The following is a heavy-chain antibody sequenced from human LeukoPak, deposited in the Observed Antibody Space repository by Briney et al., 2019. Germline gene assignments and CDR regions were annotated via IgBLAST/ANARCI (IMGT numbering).Heavy chain of an antibody. D-gene: IGHD1-26*01. CDR1: GFTFSSYA. J-gene: IGHJ4*02. Sequence: GGSLRLSCAASGFTFSSYAMSWVRQAPGKGLEWVSDISGSGGSTYYADPVKGRFTISRDKSKNTLYLQMNSLRVDDTAVYYCAKGQPSGSYYNYFDYWGQGTLVTVSS. CDR3: AKGQPSGSYYNYFDY. V-gene: IGHV3-23*01. CDR2: ISGSGGST.